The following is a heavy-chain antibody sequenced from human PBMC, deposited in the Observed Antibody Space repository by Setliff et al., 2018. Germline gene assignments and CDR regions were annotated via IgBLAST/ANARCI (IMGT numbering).Heavy chain of an antibody. CDR1: GGSISSYY. J-gene: IGHJ5*02. D-gene: IGHD3-22*01. CDR3: ARVTLTYYYDSSGFLRGNENSNWFDP. CDR2: IYYSGST. V-gene: IGHV4-59*08. Sequence: PSETLSLTCTVSGGSISSYYWSWIRQPPGKGLEWIGYIYYSGSTNYNPSLKSRVTISVDTSKNQFSLKLSSVTAADTALYYCARVTLTYYYDSSGFLRGNENSNWFDPWGQGTLVTAPQ.